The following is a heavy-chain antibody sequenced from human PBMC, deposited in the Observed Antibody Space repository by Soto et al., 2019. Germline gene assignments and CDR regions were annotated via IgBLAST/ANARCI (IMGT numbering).Heavy chain of an antibody. D-gene: IGHD6-19*01. V-gene: IGHV3-30-3*01. CDR3: ARDSFPMRWLASLDY. Sequence: PGGSLRLSCAASGFTFSSYAMHWVRQAPGKGLEWVAVISYDGSNKYYADSVKGRFTISRDNSKNTLYLQMNSLRAEDTAVYYCARDSFPMRWLASLDYRGQGTLVTVTS. CDR1: GFTFSSYA. CDR2: ISYDGSNK. J-gene: IGHJ4*02.